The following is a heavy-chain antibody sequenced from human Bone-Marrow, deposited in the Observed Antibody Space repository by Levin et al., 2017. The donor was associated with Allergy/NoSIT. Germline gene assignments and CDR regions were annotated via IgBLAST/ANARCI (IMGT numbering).Heavy chain of an antibody. V-gene: IGHV1-46*01. CDR3: ARGVGATSTYFDF. Sequence: VASVKVSCKASGYTFGSHYLHWVRQAPGQGLERLGIFNVAGNSATYAQRFQGRVAMTRDTSTNTVYMELRGLKSDDTAIYYCARGVGATSTYFDFRGQGSLVTVSS. CDR1: GYTFGSHY. D-gene: IGHD1-26*01. J-gene: IGHJ4*02. CDR2: FNVAGNSA.